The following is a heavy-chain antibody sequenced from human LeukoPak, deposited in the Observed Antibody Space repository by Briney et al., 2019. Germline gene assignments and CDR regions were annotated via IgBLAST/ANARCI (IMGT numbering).Heavy chain of an antibody. D-gene: IGHD6-13*01. CDR2: IKQDGSEK. V-gene: IGHV3-7*03. CDR3: ARVLAAAAFDY. J-gene: IGHJ4*02. CDR1: GFTFSSYW. Sequence: GGSLRLSSAASGFTFSSYWMSWVRQAPGKGLEWVANIKQDGSEKYYVDSVKGRFTISRDNAKNSLYLQMNSLRAEDTAVYYCARVLAAAAFDYWGQGTLVTVSS.